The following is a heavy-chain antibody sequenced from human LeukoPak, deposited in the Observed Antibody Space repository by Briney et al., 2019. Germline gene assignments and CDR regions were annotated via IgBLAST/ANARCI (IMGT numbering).Heavy chain of an antibody. CDR1: GFTSSPYA. CDR2: ISNDGSKK. Sequence: GRSLRLSCAAPGFTSSPYATHWFRRAPGKGLEGVALISNDGSKKYYADSVKGRFTISRDNSKNTLDLQMNSLRAEDTAVYYCAKDGYCSSTSCYPNHFDSWGQGTLVTVSS. CDR3: AKDGYCSSTSCYPNHFDS. J-gene: IGHJ4*02. V-gene: IGHV3-30*18. D-gene: IGHD2-2*03.